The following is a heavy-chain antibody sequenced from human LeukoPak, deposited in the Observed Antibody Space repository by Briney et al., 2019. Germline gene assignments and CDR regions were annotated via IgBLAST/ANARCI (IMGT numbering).Heavy chain of an antibody. Sequence: PSETLSLTCAVSGASITSCYWSWVRQSAGKGLEWIGRLYTTGTTNYNPSLKNRVTISGESSKNQLSLTLTSVTTADTAVYYCVRDGANWEEPNDAFDTWGQGTLLTVSS. CDR2: LYTTGTT. CDR3: VRDGANWEEPNDAFDT. D-gene: IGHD1-26*01. CDR1: GASITSCY. J-gene: IGHJ3*02. V-gene: IGHV4-4*07.